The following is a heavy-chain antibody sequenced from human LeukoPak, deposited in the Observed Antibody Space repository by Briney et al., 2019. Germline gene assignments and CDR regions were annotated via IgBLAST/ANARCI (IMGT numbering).Heavy chain of an antibody. CDR1: GDSLTELS. D-gene: IGHD3-22*01. J-gene: IGHJ5*02. CDR3: ATDSRYFDTNRYFDP. CDR2: FDAEQGEI. V-gene: IGHV1-24*01. Sequence: ASVKVSCKVSGDSLTELSMHWVRQAPGQGLEWMGGFDAEQGEIIYAQEIQGRVTMTEDTSTNTAYMELSSLTSADTAVYYCATDSRYFDTNRYFDPWGQGTLITVSS.